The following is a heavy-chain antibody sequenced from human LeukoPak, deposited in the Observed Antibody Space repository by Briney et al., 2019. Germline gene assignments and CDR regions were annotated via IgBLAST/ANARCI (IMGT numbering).Heavy chain of an antibody. CDR2: IHYTGSADT. Sequence: SETLSLTCTVSGGSISGYYWSWVRQPPGKALEFIAYIHYTGSADTYYNPSLKSRVTISVDTSKNQFSLKLRSVTAADTAVYYCARGDPADFDHWGQGTLVTVSS. D-gene: IGHD5-24*01. CDR3: ARGDPADFDH. J-gene: IGHJ4*02. CDR1: GGSISGYY. V-gene: IGHV4-59*08.